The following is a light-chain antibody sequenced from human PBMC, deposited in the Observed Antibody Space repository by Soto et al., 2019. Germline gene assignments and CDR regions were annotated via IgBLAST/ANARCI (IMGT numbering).Light chain of an antibody. V-gene: IGKV3-15*01. CDR3: QQYNSWTWT. Sequence: EIVMTQSPAPLSMSPGERSTLSCMASQSISSNLAWYQQRPGQAPRLLIYGASTRATGIPARFSGSGSGTEFTLTISSLQSEDFAVYYCQQYNSWTWTFGQGTKVDIK. J-gene: IGKJ1*01. CDR1: QSISSN. CDR2: GAS.